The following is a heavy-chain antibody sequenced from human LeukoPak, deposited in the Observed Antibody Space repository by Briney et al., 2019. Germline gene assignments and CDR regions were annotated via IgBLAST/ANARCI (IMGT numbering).Heavy chain of an antibody. D-gene: IGHD6-6*01. J-gene: IGHJ6*03. V-gene: IGHV3-20*04. CDR1: GFTFDDYG. Sequence: GGSLRLSCAASGFTFDDYGMSWVRQAPGKGLEWVSGINWNGGSTGYADSVKGRFTISRDNAKNSLYLQMNSLRAEDTALYYCARDFSSSSSVYYYYYMDVWGKGTTVTVSS. CDR2: INWNGGST. CDR3: ARDFSSSSSVYYYYYMDV.